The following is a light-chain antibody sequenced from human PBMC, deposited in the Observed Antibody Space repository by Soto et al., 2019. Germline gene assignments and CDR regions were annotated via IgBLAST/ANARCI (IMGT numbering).Light chain of an antibody. V-gene: IGKV3-11*01. CDR2: DAS. CDR3: QQRSNWPPTWT. J-gene: IGKJ1*01. CDR1: QSVSSY. Sequence: EIVLTQSPPTLSLSPGERATLSCSASQSVSSYLAWYQQKPGQAPRLLIYDASKRATGIPARFSGSGSGTDFTLTISSLEPEDFAFCYCQQRSNWPPTWTFGQGTRVEIK.